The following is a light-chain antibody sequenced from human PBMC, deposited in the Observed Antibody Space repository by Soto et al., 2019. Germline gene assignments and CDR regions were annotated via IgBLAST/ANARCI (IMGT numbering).Light chain of an antibody. CDR3: AVWDDSLNGVL. J-gene: IGLJ2*01. V-gene: IGLV1-44*01. CDR1: SSNIGGNI. Sequence: QSVLTQSPSTSGTPGQRVTLSCSGSSSNIGGNIVNWYQQIPGTAPKLLIYNNNGRPSGVPDRFSGSKSGTSASLAIGGLQSEDEADYYCAVWDDSLNGVLVGGGTKLTVL. CDR2: NNN.